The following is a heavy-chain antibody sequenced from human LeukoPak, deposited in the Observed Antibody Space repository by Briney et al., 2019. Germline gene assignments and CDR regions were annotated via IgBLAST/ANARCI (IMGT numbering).Heavy chain of an antibody. CDR1: GFTFSNAW. CDR3: ARGRSLGYCSGGSCYPGAFDY. D-gene: IGHD2-15*01. J-gene: IGHJ4*02. V-gene: IGHV3-15*01. Sequence: GGSLRLSCAASGFTFSNAWMSWVRQVPGKGLEWVGRIKSKTDGGTTDYAAPVKGRFTISRDDSKNTLYLQMNSLRAEDTAVYYCARGRSLGYCSGGSCYPGAFDYWGQGTLVTVSS. CDR2: IKSKTDGGTT.